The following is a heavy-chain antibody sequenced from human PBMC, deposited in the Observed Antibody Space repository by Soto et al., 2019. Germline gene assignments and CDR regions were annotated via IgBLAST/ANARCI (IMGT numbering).Heavy chain of an antibody. V-gene: IGHV3-21*01. CDR1: GFTFSSYS. D-gene: IGHD3-3*01. CDR2: ISSSSSYI. Sequence: KPGGSLRLSCAASGFTFSSYSMNWVRQAPGKGLVWVSSISSSSSYIYYADSVKGRFTISRDNAKNSLYLQMNSLRAEDTAVYYCATDAPYYDFWSGSKSPMDVWGKGTTVTVSS. J-gene: IGHJ6*03. CDR3: ATDAPYYDFWSGSKSPMDV.